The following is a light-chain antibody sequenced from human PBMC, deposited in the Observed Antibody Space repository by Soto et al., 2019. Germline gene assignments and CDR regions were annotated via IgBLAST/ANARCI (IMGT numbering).Light chain of an antibody. CDR1: QSISSW. CDR3: QQYNSYSSWT. J-gene: IGKJ1*01. V-gene: IGKV1-5*01. Sequence: DIQMTQSPSTLSASVGDRVTITCRASQSISSWLAWYQQKPGKAPKLLIYDASSLESGVPSRFSGSGSGPEFTLTISSLQPDDFATYYCQQYNSYSSWTFGQGTKVEIK. CDR2: DAS.